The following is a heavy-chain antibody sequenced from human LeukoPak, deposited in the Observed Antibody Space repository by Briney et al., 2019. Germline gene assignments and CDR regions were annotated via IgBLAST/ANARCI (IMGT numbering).Heavy chain of an antibody. J-gene: IGHJ4*02. CDR2: IYYSGST. CDR1: GGSISSYY. Sequence: SETLSLTCTVSGGSISSYYWSWIRQPPGKGLEWIGYIYYSGSTNYNPSLKSRVTISVDTSKNQFSLKLSSVTAADTAVYYCARDRPISIAARLLDCWGQGTLVTVSS. V-gene: IGHV4-59*12. CDR3: ARDRPISIAARLLDC. D-gene: IGHD6-6*01.